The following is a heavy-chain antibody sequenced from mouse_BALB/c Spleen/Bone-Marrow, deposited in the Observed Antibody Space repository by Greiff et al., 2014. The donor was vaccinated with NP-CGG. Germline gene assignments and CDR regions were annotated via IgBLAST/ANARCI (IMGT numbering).Heavy chain of an antibody. J-gene: IGHJ1*01. CDR1: GISLTSYG. CDR2: IWGDGST. D-gene: IGHD1-2*01. V-gene: IGHV2-3*01. CDR3: AKGPYYGYLYFDV. Sequence: QVQLQQSGPGLVAPSQSLSITCTVSGISLTSYGVSWVRQPPGKGLEWLGVIWGDGSTNYHSALISKLSISKDNSKSQVFLKLNSLQTDDTATYYCAKGPYYGYLYFDVWGAGTTVTASS.